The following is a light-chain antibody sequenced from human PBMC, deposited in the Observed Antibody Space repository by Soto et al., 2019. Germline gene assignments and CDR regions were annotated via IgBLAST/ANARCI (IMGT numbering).Light chain of an antibody. V-gene: IGLV2-23*02. J-gene: IGLJ1*01. CDR3: CSYAGSSTYV. CDR2: EVS. Sequence: QSVLTXPASVSGSPGQSITISCPGTSSDVGSYNLVSWYQQHPGKAPKLMIYEVSKRPSGVSNRFSGSKSGNTASLTISGLQAEDEADYYCCSYAGSSTYVFGTGTKVTGL. CDR1: SSDVGSYNL.